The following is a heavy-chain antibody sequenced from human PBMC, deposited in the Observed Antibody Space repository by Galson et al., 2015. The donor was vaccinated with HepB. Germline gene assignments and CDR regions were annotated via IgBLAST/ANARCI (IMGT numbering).Heavy chain of an antibody. CDR3: ASDSSGWLRRKYYFDY. V-gene: IGHV3-48*02. Sequence: SLRLSCAASGFTFSSYSMNWVRQAPGKGLEWVSYISSSSSTIYYADSVKGRFTISRDNAKNSLYLQINSLSDEDTAVYYCASDSSGWLRRKYYFDYWGQGTLVTVSS. D-gene: IGHD6-19*01. J-gene: IGHJ4*02. CDR1: GFTFSSYS. CDR2: ISSSSSTI.